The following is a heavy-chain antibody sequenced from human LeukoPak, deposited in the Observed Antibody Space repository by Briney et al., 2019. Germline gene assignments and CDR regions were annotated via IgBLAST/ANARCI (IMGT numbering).Heavy chain of an antibody. Sequence: ASVKVSCKASGYTSTSYDINWVRQATGQGLEWMGWMNPNSGNTGYAQKFQGRVTMTRNTSISTAYMELSSLRSEDTAVYYCARRLWKSILGVVIIKPKNWFDPWGQGTLVTVSS. V-gene: IGHV1-8*01. CDR2: MNPNSGNT. CDR1: GYTSTSYD. D-gene: IGHD3-3*01. CDR3: ARRLWKSILGVVIIKPKNWFDP. J-gene: IGHJ5*02.